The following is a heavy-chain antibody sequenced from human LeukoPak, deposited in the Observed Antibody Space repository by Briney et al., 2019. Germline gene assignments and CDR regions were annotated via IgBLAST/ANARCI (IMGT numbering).Heavy chain of an antibody. CDR2: INHSGST. CDR3: ARSPTKRVPEDY. V-gene: IGHV4-34*01. D-gene: IGHD2-2*01. Sequence: SETLSLTCAVYGGSFSGYYWSWIRQPPGKGLEWIGEINHSGSTNYNPSLKSRVTISVDTSKNQFSLKLTSVTAADTAVYYCARSPTKRVPEDYWGQGTLVTVSS. J-gene: IGHJ4*02. CDR1: GGSFSGYY.